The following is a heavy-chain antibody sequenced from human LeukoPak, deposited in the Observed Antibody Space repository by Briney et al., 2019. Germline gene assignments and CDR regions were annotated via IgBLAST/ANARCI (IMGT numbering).Heavy chain of an antibody. J-gene: IGHJ4*02. D-gene: IGHD4-23*01. CDR1: GESLNYYY. CDR3: ASGAWAARLNS. CDR2: IFDGKTN. Sequence: SDTLSLTCAVYGESLNYYYWSWIRQSPGKGLEWIGDIFDGKTNNYNPSLKSRVTISAATSSQQFSLNLKSVTAADTAVYFCASGAWAARLNSWAQGALVIVSS. V-gene: IGHV4-34*12.